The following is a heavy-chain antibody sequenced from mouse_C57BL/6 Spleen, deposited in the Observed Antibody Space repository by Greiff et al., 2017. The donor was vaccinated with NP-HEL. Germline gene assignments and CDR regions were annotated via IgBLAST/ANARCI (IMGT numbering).Heavy chain of an antibody. CDR1: GYTFTSYW. CDR2: IHPNSGST. V-gene: IGHV1-64*01. CDR3: AKGVPYYFDY. J-gene: IGHJ2*01. Sequence: QVQLQQPGAELVKPGASVKLSCTASGYTFTSYWMHWVKQRPGQGLEWIGMIHPNSGSTNYNEKFKSKATLTVDKSSSTAYMQLSSRTSEDSAVYYCAKGVPYYFDYWGQGTTLTVSS. D-gene: IGHD3-3*01.